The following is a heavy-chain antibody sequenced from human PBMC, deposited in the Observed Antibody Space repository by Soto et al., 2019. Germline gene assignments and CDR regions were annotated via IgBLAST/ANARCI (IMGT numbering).Heavy chain of an antibody. CDR2: INAGNGNT. CDR1: GYTFTSYA. D-gene: IGHD2-15*01. CDR3: ARDASSWYLDY. Sequence: QVQLVQSGAEVKKPGASVKVSCKASGYTFTSYAMHWVRQAPGQRLEWMGWINAGNGNTKYSQKFQGRVTITRDTSASTVYMELSSLRSEDTAVYYCARDASSWYLDYWGQGTLVTVSS. V-gene: IGHV1-3*01. J-gene: IGHJ4*02.